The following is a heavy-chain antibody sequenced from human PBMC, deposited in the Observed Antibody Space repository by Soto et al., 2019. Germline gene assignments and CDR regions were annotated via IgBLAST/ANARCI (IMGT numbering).Heavy chain of an antibody. CDR1: GVSISNTDYS. CDR2: MYYSGST. D-gene: IGHD2-8*01. J-gene: IGHJ5*02. Sequence: SETLSLTCTVSGVSISNTDYSWGWIRQPPGKGLEWVGTMYYSGSTYYNPSLKSRVTISVDTSKNQFSLKLSSVTAADTAVYYCARAPVLGYCTNGVCYSNWFDPWGQGTLVTVSS. V-gene: IGHV4-39*07. CDR3: ARAPVLGYCTNGVCYSNWFDP.